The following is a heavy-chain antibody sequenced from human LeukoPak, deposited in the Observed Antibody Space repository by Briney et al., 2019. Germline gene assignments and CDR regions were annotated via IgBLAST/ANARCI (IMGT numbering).Heavy chain of an antibody. Sequence: GGSLRLSCAASGFTFSSYAMTWVRQAPGKGLEWVSGISGSGVSTNYADSVKGRFTISRDNSKNTLYQQMNSLRAEDTAVYYCAKSVCGGDCYLFDYWGQGTLVTVSS. CDR1: GFTFSSYA. CDR3: AKSVCGGDCYLFDY. CDR2: ISGSGVST. V-gene: IGHV3-23*01. D-gene: IGHD2-21*02. J-gene: IGHJ4*02.